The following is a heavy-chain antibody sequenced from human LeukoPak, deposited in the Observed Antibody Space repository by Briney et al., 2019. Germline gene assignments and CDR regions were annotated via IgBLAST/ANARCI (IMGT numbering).Heavy chain of an antibody. D-gene: IGHD6-13*01. CDR2: ISYDGSNK. V-gene: IGHV3-30-3*01. J-gene: IGHJ4*02. CDR1: GFTFSSYW. CDR3: RISSWSTSSIIGY. Sequence: GGSLRLSCAASGFTFSSYWMHWVRQAPGKGLEWVAVISYDGSNKYYADSVKGRFTTSRDNSKNTLYLQMNSLRAEDTAVYYCRISSWSTSSIIGYWGQGTLVTVSS.